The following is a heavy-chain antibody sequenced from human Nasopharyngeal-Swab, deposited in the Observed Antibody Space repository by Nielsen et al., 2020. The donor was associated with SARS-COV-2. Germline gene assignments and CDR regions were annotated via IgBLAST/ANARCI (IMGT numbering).Heavy chain of an antibody. CDR2: ISSSGTST. D-gene: IGHD2-2*01. V-gene: IGHV1-46*01. J-gene: IGHJ6*02. Sequence: WVRQAPGQGLEWMAYISSSGTSTNYAPNIQGRVTMTRDTATSTIYMELSSLTSEDTAVYYCAKVARDIVVVPAAMKAYYYYGMDVWGQGTTVTVSS. CDR3: AKVARDIVVVPAAMKAYYYYGMDV.